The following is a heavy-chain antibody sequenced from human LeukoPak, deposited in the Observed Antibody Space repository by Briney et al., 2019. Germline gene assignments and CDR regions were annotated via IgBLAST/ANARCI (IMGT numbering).Heavy chain of an antibody. J-gene: IGHJ4*02. CDR3: ANSKGIAVAGTFDY. CDR2: ISGSGGST. CDR1: GFTFSSYA. V-gene: IGHV3-23*01. D-gene: IGHD6-19*01. Sequence: GGSLRLSCAASGFTFSSYAMSWVRQAPGKGLEGVSAISGSGGSTYYADSVKGRFTFSRDNSKNTLYLQMNSMRAEDTAVYYCANSKGIAVAGTFDYWGQGTLVTVSS.